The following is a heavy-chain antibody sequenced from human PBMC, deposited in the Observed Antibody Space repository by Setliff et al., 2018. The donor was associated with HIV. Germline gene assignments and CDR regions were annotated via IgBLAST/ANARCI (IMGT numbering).Heavy chain of an antibody. J-gene: IGHJ6*02. D-gene: IGHD2-15*01. CDR3: AAFPTLGIYYGMDV. CDR2: IYHSGST. CDR1: GGSISSYNW. Sequence: PSETLSLTCVVSGGSISSYNWWSWVRQPPGKGPEWIGEIYHSGSTNYNPSLKSRVTISVDKSKKQFSLKLSSVTAADTAVYYCAAFPTLGIYYGMDVWGQGTTVTVSS. V-gene: IGHV4-4*02.